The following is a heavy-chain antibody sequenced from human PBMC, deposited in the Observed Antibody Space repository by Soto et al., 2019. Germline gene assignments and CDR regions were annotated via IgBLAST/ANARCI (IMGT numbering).Heavy chain of an antibody. CDR2: INHSGST. J-gene: IGHJ5*02. V-gene: IGHV4-34*01. D-gene: IGHD2-15*01. Sequence: SETLSLTCAVYGGSFSGYYWSWIRQPPGKGLEWIGEINHSGSTNYNPSLKSRVTISVDTSKNQFSLKLSSVTAADTAVYYCARDGGFDCSGGSCYSLNSGWFDPWGQGTLVTVSS. CDR3: ARDGGFDCSGGSCYSLNSGWFDP. CDR1: GGSFSGYY.